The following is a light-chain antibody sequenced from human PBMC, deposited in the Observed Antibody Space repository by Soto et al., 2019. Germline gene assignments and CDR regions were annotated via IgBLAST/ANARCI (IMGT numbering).Light chain of an antibody. CDR1: QDISNH. CDR2: DAS. CDR3: QQYVNALT. V-gene: IGKV1-33*01. Sequence: DIQMNQSPSSLSASAGDRVTITCQASQDISNHLNWYQQKAGKAPKLLINDASNLETGVPSRFSGSGSGTDFTLTISSLQPEDIATYYCQQYVNALTFGGGTKVEIK. J-gene: IGKJ4*01.